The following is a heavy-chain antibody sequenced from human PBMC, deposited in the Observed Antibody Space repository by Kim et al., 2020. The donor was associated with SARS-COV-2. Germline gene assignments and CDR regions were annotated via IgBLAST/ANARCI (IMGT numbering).Heavy chain of an antibody. CDR3: ASETDLEFGDDNDC. Sequence: AETLSLTCTVSGGSISSSRYYWGWVRQPPVKGLEWIATMYYTGRTYYNPSLESRVTLSVDTSKNGVSLNLTSVTAADTAVYYCASETDLEFGDDNDCWGQGTLVTVSS. D-gene: IGHD3-10*01. V-gene: IGHV4-39*02. CDR2: MYYTGRT. CDR1: GGSISSSRYY. J-gene: IGHJ4*02.